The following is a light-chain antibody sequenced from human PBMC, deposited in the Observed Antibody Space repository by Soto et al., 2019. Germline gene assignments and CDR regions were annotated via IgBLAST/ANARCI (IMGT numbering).Light chain of an antibody. CDR3: RSYTSARTPLV. Sequence: QSALTQPASVSGSPGQSITISCTGTGSDVGGYNYVSWYQQHPGKAPKVMIYDVSNRPSGVSNRFSGSKSGNTASLTISGLQAEDEADYYYRSYTSARTPLVFGGGTKLTVL. CDR2: DVS. CDR1: GSDVGGYNY. V-gene: IGLV2-14*01. J-gene: IGLJ2*01.